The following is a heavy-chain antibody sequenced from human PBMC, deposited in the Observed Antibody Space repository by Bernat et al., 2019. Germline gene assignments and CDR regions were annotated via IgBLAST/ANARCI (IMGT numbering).Heavy chain of an antibody. CDR1: GYSFTSYW. CDR2: IDPSDSYT. CDR3: PRHRVGTRFYYGEGSYYKNYYYYYMDV. V-gene: IGHV5-10-1*03. D-gene: IGHD3-10*01. J-gene: IGHJ6*03. Sequence: ELQLVQSGAEGKKPGESLRISCKGSGYSFTSYWISWVRQMPGKGLEWMGRIDPSDSYTNYSPSFQDHVTIPAERSISPAYLQWSSLKASCTAMYYCPRHRVGTRFYYGEGSYYKNYYYYYMDVWGKGTTVTVSS.